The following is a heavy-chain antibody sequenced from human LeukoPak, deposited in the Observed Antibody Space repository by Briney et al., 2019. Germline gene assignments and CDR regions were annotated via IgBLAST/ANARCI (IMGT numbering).Heavy chain of an antibody. Sequence: PGGSLRLSCAASGFTFSSYWLTWVRQAPGKGLEWVSSISGSSSHIYYADSVKGRFTISRDNTKSSLYLQMNSLRAEDMAVYYCARGYCGGDCYGDWGQGTLVTVSS. D-gene: IGHD2-21*01. J-gene: IGHJ1*01. CDR1: GFTFSSYW. CDR2: ISGSSSHI. V-gene: IGHV3-21*01. CDR3: ARGYCGGDCYGD.